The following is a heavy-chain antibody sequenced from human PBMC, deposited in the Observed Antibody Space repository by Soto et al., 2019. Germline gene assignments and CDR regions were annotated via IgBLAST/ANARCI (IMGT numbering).Heavy chain of an antibody. V-gene: IGHV1-3*01. CDR1: GYTFTSYA. J-gene: IGHJ6*02. CDR3: AGEQYSSSWYGYYYGMDV. CDR2: INAGNGNT. D-gene: IGHD6-13*01. Sequence: QVQLVQSGAEVKKPGASVKVSCKASGYTFTSYAMHWVRQAPGQRREWMGWINAGNGNTKYSQKFQGRVTITRDTSESTAYMEMSSLRSEDTAVYYCAGEQYSSSWYGYYYGMDVWGQGTTVTVSS.